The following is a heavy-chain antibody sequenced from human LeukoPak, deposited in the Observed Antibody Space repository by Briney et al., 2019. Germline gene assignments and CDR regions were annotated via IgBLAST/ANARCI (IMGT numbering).Heavy chain of an antibody. CDR1: GYTFTSYK. D-gene: IGHD2-21*02. V-gene: IGHV1-46*01. Sequence: ASVKDSCKASGYTFTSYKMHWVRQAPGQGLEWMAIINPSGGFTTYAQRFQGRVTMTRDMSTSTVYMELSSLRSEDTAVYYCARDNTAWSVDFWGQGTLVTVSS. CDR2: INPSGGFT. CDR3: ARDNTAWSVDF. J-gene: IGHJ4*02.